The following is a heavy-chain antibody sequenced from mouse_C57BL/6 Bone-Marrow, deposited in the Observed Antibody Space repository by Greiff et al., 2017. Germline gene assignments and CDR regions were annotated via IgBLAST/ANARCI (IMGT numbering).Heavy chain of an antibody. D-gene: IGHD1-1*01. Sequence: EVQLVESGGGLVKPGGSLKLSCAASGFTFSSYAMSWVRQTPEKRLEWVATISDGGSYTYYPDNVKGRFTISRDNAKNNLYLQMSHLKSEDTAMYYWARDGPYYYGSSSYFHFDYWGQGTTLTVSS. J-gene: IGHJ2*01. CDR3: ARDGPYYYGSSSYFHFDY. CDR1: GFTFSSYA. CDR2: ISDGGSYT. V-gene: IGHV5-4*01.